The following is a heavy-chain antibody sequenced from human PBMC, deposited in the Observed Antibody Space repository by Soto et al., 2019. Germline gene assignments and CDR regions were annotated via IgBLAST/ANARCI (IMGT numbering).Heavy chain of an antibody. V-gene: IGHV4-34*01. CDR2: INHSGST. Sequence: QVQLQQWGAGLLKPSETLSLTCAVYGGSFSGYYWSWIRQPPGKGLAWIGEINHSGSTNYNPSLKSRVNKSVETSRDQFSLKLSSMTAANTAVYYCARKISSDIVVVPAETRDALDTWGQEAMDTDSS. CDR1: GGSFSGYY. J-gene: IGHJ3*02. CDR3: ARKISSDIVVVPAETRDALDT. D-gene: IGHD2-2*01.